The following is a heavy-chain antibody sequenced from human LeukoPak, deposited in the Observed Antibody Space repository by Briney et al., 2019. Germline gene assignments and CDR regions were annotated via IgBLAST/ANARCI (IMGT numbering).Heavy chain of an antibody. D-gene: IGHD3-9*01. CDR1: GYTFTSYG. J-gene: IGHJ4*02. V-gene: IGHV1-2*02. CDR3: ARFSVGGRYDFDY. Sequence: ASVKVSCKASGYTFTSYGISWVRQAPGQGLEWIGWISPNSGDTKYAQKFQDRVTMTRDTSINTAYMELSRLRSDDTAVYYCARFSVGGRYDFDYWGQGTLVTVSS. CDR2: ISPNSGDT.